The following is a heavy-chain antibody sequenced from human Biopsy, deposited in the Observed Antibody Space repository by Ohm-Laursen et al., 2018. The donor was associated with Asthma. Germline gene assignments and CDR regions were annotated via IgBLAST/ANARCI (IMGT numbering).Heavy chain of an antibody. CDR3: ARAVDYSHYYGIDV. Sequence: GPSEKASCKTSGYTFNSAGITWVRQAPGQGIEWMGWISVYNGNTKVAQKLQDRVTMITDTSTSTAYMELRSLRCDDTAVYFCARAVDYSHYYGIDVWGQGTTVTVS. CDR2: ISVYNGNT. J-gene: IGHJ6*02. CDR1: GYTFNSAG. V-gene: IGHV1-18*01. D-gene: IGHD3-10*01.